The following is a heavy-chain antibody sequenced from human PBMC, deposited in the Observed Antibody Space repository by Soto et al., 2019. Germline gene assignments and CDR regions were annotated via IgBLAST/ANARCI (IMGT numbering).Heavy chain of an antibody. Sequence: SGPTLVNPTQTLTLTCTFSGFSLSTSGMCVSWIRQPPGKALEWLALIDWDDDKYYSTSLKTRLTISKDTSKNQVVLTMTNMDPVDTATYYCARIIEYSSSNYYYGMDVWGQGTTVTVSS. J-gene: IGHJ6*02. D-gene: IGHD6-6*01. CDR2: IDWDDDK. CDR3: ARIIEYSSSNYYYGMDV. CDR1: GFSLSTSGMC. V-gene: IGHV2-70*01.